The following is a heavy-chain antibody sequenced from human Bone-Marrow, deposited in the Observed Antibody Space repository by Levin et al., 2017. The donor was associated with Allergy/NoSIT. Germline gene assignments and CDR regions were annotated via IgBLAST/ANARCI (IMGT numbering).Heavy chain of an antibody. Sequence: GESLKISCAASGFTFSSYGMHWVRQAPGKGLEWVAVISYDGSNKYYADSVKGRFTISRDNSKNTLYLQMNSLRAEDTAVYYCAKDHEGELLDYFDYWGQGTLVTVSS. D-gene: IGHD1-26*01. CDR1: GFTFSSYG. CDR3: AKDHEGELLDYFDY. V-gene: IGHV3-30*18. CDR2: ISYDGSNK. J-gene: IGHJ4*02.